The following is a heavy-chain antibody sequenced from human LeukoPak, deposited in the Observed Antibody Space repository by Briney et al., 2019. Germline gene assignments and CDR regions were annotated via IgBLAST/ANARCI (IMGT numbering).Heavy chain of an antibody. CDR2: ISSSSSYI. D-gene: IGHD3-22*01. CDR1: GFTFSSYS. Sequence: GGSLRLSCAASGFTFSSYSMNWVRQAPGKGLEWVSSISSSSSYIYYADSVKGRFTISRDNAKNSLYLQMNGLRAEDTAVYYCARETYYYDSSGYSNYFDYWGQGTLVTVSS. J-gene: IGHJ4*02. CDR3: ARETYYYDSSGYSNYFDY. V-gene: IGHV3-21*01.